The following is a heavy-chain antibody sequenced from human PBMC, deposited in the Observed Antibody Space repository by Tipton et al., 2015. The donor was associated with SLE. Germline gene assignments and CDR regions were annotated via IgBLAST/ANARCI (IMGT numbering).Heavy chain of an antibody. D-gene: IGHD1-26*01. Sequence: TLSLTCTVSGGSISSGGYYWSWIRQHPGKGLEWIGYIYYSGSTYYNPSLKSRVTISVDTSKNQFSLKLSSVTAADTAVYYCARDGAGDAFDIWGQGTMVTVSS. CDR3: ARDGAGDAFDI. J-gene: IGHJ3*02. V-gene: IGHV4-31*03. CDR2: IYYSGST. CDR1: GGSISSGGYY.